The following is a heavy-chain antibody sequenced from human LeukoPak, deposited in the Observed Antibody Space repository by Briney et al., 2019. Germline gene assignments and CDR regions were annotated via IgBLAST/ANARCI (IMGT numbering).Heavy chain of an antibody. CDR3: AKPDYGDYPAH. V-gene: IGHV3-30-3*01. D-gene: IGHD4-17*01. CDR1: GFTFSSYA. J-gene: IGHJ4*02. Sequence: GGSLRLSCAASGFTFSSYAMHWVRQAPGKGLEWVAVISYDGSNKYYADSVKGRFTISRDNSKNTLYLQMNSLRAEDTAVYYCAKPDYGDYPAHWGQGTLVTVSS. CDR2: ISYDGSNK.